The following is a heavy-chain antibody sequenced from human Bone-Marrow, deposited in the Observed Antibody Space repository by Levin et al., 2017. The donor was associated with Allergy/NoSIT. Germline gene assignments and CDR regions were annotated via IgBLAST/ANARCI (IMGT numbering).Heavy chain of an antibody. V-gene: IGHV4-31*03. CDR1: GGSINSGNYY. CDR3: ARHPGASFDY. Sequence: SGPTLVKPTQTLSLTCTVSGGSINSGNYYWSWIRQHPEKGLEWIGYVHYSGATYYSPSLESRLNMSVDTSKNQFSLKLTYVTVADTAVYYCARHPGASFDYWGQGTLVAVSS. J-gene: IGHJ4*02. CDR2: VHYSGAT. D-gene: IGHD3-10*01.